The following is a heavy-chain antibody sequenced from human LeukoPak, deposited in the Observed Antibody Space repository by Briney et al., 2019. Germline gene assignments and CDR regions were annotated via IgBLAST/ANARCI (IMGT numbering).Heavy chain of an antibody. V-gene: IGHV3-7*03. J-gene: IGHJ4*02. CDR2: IKQDGSEK. D-gene: IGHD2/OR15-2a*01. CDR3: ARGGLSIMGY. Sequence: GGSLRLSCAASGFTFSSYWMTWVRQAPEKGLEWVANIKQDGSEKNYVNSVKGRFIISRDNAKNSLYLQMNSLRAEDTAVYFCARGGLSIMGYWGQGTLVTVSS. CDR1: GFTFSSYW.